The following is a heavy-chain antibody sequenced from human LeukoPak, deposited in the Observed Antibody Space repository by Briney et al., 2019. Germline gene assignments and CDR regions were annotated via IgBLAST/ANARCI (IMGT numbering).Heavy chain of an antibody. Sequence: PGRSLRLSCAASGFTFSSYAMHWVRQAPGKGLEWVTVISYDGSNKYYADSVKGRFTISRDNSQDTLYLQMNSLRAEDTAVYYCAKDSPQVGLPDYWGQGTLVTVSS. CDR1: GFTFSSYA. CDR3: AKDSPQVGLPDY. J-gene: IGHJ4*02. V-gene: IGHV3-30*04. CDR2: ISYDGSNK. D-gene: IGHD3/OR15-3a*01.